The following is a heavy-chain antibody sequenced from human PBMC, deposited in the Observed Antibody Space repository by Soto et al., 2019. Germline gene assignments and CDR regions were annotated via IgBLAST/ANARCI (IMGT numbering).Heavy chain of an antibody. CDR2: INSDGSST. D-gene: IGHD3-10*01. J-gene: IGHJ4*02. Sequence: GGSLRLSCAASGFTFSSYWMHWVRQAPGKGLVWVSRINSDGSSTSYADSVKGRFTISRDNAKNTLYLQMNSLRAEDTAVYYCARVHGSGSYYSPAGYWGQGTLVTVSS. V-gene: IGHV3-74*01. CDR3: ARVHGSGSYYSPAGY. CDR1: GFTFSSYW.